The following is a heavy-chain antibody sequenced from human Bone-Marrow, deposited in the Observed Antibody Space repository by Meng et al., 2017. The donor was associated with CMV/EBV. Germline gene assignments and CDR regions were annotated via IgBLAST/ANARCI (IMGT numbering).Heavy chain of an antibody. J-gene: IGHJ5*02. CDR3: AHEGYGSDNWFDP. V-gene: IGHV2-5*01. CDR1: GFSLSTSAEG. CDR2: IYWNDEK. D-gene: IGHD3-10*01. Sequence: SGPTLVKPTQTLTLTCTFSGFSLSTSAEGMGWIRQPPGKAPECLAFIYWNDEKRYRPSLKNRLTITKDTSKNQVVLTMTNMDPVDTATYYCAHEGYGSDNWFDPWAQGILVTVSS.